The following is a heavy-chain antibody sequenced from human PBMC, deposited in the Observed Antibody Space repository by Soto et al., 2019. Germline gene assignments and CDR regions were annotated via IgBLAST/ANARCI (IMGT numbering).Heavy chain of an antibody. J-gene: IGHJ4*02. CDR1: GYAFTSSA. CDR3: ARSIVVVTALDY. Sequence: ASVKVSCKASGYAFTSSAMHWRRQAPGQRLEWMGWINAGNGNTKYSQKFQGRVTITRDTSASTAYMELSSLRSEDTAAYYCARSIVVVTALDYWGQGTLVTVSS. CDR2: INAGNGNT. D-gene: IGHD2-21*02. V-gene: IGHV1-3*01.